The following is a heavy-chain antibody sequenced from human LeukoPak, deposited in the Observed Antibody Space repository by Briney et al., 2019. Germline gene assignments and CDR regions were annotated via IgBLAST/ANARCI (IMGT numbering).Heavy chain of an antibody. CDR1: GYTFTSYG. D-gene: IGHD1-26*01. J-gene: IGHJ4*02. CDR3: AKDSSYSGSYSLSTIGTFDY. V-gene: IGHV1-18*01. CDR2: ISAYNGNT. Sequence: GASVKVSCKASGYTFTSYGIGWVRQAPGQGLEWMGWISAYNGNTNYAQNLQGRVTMTTDTSTSTAYMELRSLRSDDTAVYYCAKDSSYSGSYSLSTIGTFDYWGQGTLVTVSS.